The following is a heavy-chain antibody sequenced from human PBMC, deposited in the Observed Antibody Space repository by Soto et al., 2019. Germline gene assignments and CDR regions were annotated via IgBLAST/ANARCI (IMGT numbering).Heavy chain of an antibody. V-gene: IGHV4-30-2*01. D-gene: IGHD3-9*01. CDR2: IYSTGST. CDR1: GGSMSRGDQS. J-gene: IGHJ6*02. Sequence: SETLSLTCAVSGGSMSRGDQSWSCLRQRRGKSLEWLRFIYSTGSTYYNPCLTSRVTRSVDRSKSQFSPNLTSVTAADTAMYFPAGVPPWTGHCWDSWGQGTTVTVSS. CDR3: AGVPPWTGHCWDS.